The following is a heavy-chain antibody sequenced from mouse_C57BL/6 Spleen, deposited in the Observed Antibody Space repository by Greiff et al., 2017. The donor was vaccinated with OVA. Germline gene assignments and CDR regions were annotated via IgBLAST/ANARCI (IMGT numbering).Heavy chain of an antibody. CDR1: GYTFTSYW. V-gene: IGHV1-74*01. CDR2: IHPSDSDT. J-gene: IGHJ4*01. CDR3: ARSKVYYGNSYGMDY. D-gene: IGHD2-1*01. Sequence: QVQLKQPGAELVKPGASVKVSCKASGYTFTSYWMHWVKQRPGQGLEWIGRIHPSDSDTNYNQKFKGKATLTVDKPSSTAYMQLSSLTSEDSAVYYCARSKVYYGNSYGMDYWGQGTSVTVSS.